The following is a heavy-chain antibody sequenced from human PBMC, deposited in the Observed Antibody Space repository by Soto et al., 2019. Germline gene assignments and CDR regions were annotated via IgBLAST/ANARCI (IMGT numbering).Heavy chain of an antibody. CDR3: ARMTTVTPPFYYYYGMDV. CDR2: IDWDDDK. J-gene: IGHJ6*02. V-gene: IGHV2-70*01. D-gene: IGHD4-4*01. CDR1: GFSLSTSGMC. Sequence: SGPTLVNPTQTLTLTCTFSGFSLSTSGMCVSWIRQPPGKALEWLALIDWDDDKYYSTSLKTRLTISKDTSKNQVVLTMTNMDPVDTATYYCARMTTVTPPFYYYYGMDVWGQGTPVTVSS.